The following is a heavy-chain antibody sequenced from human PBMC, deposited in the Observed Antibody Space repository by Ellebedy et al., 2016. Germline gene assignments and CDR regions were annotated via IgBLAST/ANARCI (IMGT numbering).Heavy chain of an antibody. V-gene: IGHV3-21*01. CDR2: ISGSPTYI. J-gene: IGHJ4*02. CDR1: GFTFSSST. CDR3: ARVSPYSTSTPLDY. D-gene: IGHD6-6*01. Sequence: GGSLRLSXAASGFTFSSSTMNWVRQAPGKGLEWVSSISGSPTYIYYADLLKGRFTISRDNAKNSVYLQMNSLRVEDTAIYYCARVSPYSTSTPLDYWGQGTLVTVSS.